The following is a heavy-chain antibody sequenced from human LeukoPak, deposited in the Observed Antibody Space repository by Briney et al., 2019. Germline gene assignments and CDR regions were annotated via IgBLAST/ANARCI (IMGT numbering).Heavy chain of an antibody. CDR1: GGSISSYY. J-gene: IGHJ4*02. V-gene: IGHV4-59*01. Sequence: SETLSLTCTVSGGSISSYYWSWIRQPPGKGLEWIGYIYYSGSTNYNPSLKSRVTISVDTSKNQFSLKLSSVTAADTAVYYCARTPVGYYFDYWGQGTLVTVSS. D-gene: IGHD3-16*01. CDR2: IYYSGST. CDR3: ARTPVGYYFDY.